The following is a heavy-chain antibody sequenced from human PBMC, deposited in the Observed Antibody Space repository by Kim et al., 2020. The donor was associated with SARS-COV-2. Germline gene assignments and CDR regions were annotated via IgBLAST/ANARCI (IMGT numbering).Heavy chain of an antibody. D-gene: IGHD6-19*01. V-gene: IGHV3-48*02. CDR3: ARDGPEWLVRAYYFDY. J-gene: IGHJ4*02. Sequence: SVKGRFTISRDNAKNSLYLQMNSLRDEDTAVYYCARDGPEWLVRAYYFDYWGQGTLVTVSS.